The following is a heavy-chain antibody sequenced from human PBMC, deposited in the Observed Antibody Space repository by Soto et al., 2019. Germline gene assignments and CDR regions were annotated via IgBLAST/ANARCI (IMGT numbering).Heavy chain of an antibody. D-gene: IGHD1-26*01. CDR3: AREGSGSYSRGPLDY. Sequence: LETMSLTCSVADGSSSSYYWSWIRQPPGKGLEWIGYIYYSGSTNYNPSLKSRVTISVDTSKNQFSLKLSSVTAADTAVYYCAREGSGSYSRGPLDYWGQGTLVTVSS. CDR1: DGSSSSYY. V-gene: IGHV4-59*01. J-gene: IGHJ4*02. CDR2: IYYSGST.